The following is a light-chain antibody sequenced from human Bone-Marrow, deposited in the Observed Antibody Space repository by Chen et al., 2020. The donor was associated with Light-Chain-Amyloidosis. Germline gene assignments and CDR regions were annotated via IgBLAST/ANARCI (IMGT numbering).Light chain of an antibody. Sequence: EIVLTQSPGTLSLSPGEGANLSCRASQTISSNYLTWYQQKFGQAPRLLIYGSSSRATGIPDRFTGSGSGTDFTLTINRLEPVDFAMYYCQQYGTTPLTFGGGTKVGIK. V-gene: IGKV3-20*01. J-gene: IGKJ4*01. CDR3: QQYGTTPLT. CDR2: GSS. CDR1: QTISSNY.